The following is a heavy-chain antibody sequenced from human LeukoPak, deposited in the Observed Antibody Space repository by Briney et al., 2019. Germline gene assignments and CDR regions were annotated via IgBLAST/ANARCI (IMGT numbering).Heavy chain of an antibody. Sequence: PSETLSLTCTVSGGSISSYHWSWIRQPPGKGLEWIGNIYYSGSTNYNPSLKSRVTISLDTSKDQFSLKLSSVTAADTAVYYCARDGYCSSTICYDAFDIWGQGTMVTVSS. J-gene: IGHJ3*02. V-gene: IGHV4-59*01. D-gene: IGHD2-2*03. CDR2: IYYSGST. CDR3: ARDGYCSSTICYDAFDI. CDR1: GGSISSYH.